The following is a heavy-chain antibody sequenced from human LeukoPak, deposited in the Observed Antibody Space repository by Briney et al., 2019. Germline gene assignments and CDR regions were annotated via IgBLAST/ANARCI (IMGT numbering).Heavy chain of an antibody. V-gene: IGHV1-8*03. CDR1: GYTFTSYD. Sequence: ASVKVSCKASGYTFTSYDINWARQATGQGLEWMGWMNPNSGNTGYAQKFQGRVTITRNTSISTAYMELSSPRSEDTAVYYCARGQRFLEWLLSDYYYMDVWGKGTTVTVSS. CDR2: MNPNSGNT. J-gene: IGHJ6*03. CDR3: ARGQRFLEWLLSDYYYMDV. D-gene: IGHD3-3*01.